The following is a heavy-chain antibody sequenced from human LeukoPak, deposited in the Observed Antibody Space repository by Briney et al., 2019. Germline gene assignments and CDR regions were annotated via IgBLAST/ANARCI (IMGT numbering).Heavy chain of an antibody. CDR2: ISSSGST. CDR3: ARDIVYLIDEDYG. Sequence: SQTLSLTCTVSSDSMNSDFHYWTWIRQPAGKGLEWIGRISSSGSTTYSPSLQSRVTISVDMSKKEFSLKLTSVTAADTAVYYCARDIVYLIDEDYGWGQGILVTVSS. J-gene: IGHJ4*02. CDR1: SDSMNSDFHY. D-gene: IGHD4-17*01. V-gene: IGHV4-61*02.